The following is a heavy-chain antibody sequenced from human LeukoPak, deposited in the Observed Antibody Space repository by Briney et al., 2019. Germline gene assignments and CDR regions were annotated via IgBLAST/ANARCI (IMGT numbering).Heavy chain of an antibody. J-gene: IGHJ4*02. CDR2: IASDGST. Sequence: RGSLRLSCAASGFTFSSYWMHWVRQAPGKGLVWVSRIASDGSTVYADSVKGRFTISRDNAKDTVYLQMSSLRVEDTAVYYCIGSGGWPGYWGQGTLVTVSS. CDR3: IGSGGWPGY. V-gene: IGHV3-74*01. D-gene: IGHD1-26*01. CDR1: GFTFSSYW.